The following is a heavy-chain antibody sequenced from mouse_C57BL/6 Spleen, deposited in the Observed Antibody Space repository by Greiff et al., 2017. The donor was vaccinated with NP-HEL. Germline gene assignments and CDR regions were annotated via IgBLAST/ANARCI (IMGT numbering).Heavy chain of an antibody. Sequence: QVTLKESGPGILKPFKTISRTGEGAGGALGTGWMVGGCIRQPSGKGLEWLAHIWWDDDKYYNPALKSRLTISKDTSKNQVFLKIANVDTADTATYYCARIEGYYYAMDYWGQGTSVTVSS. J-gene: IGHJ4*01. CDR2: IWWDDDK. CDR3: ARIEGYYYAMDY. V-gene: IGHV8-8*01. CDR1: GGALGTGWMV.